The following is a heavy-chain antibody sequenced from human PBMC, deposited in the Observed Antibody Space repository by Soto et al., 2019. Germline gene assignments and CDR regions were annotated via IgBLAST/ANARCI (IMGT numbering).Heavy chain of an antibody. D-gene: IGHD3-9*01. CDR2: ISGSGGST. V-gene: IGHV3-23*01. J-gene: IGHJ4*02. CDR1: GFTFSSYA. CDR3: AKDLGATFLTGYYKAPNFDY. Sequence: GGSLRLSCAASGFTFSSYAMSWVRQAPGKGLEWVSAISGSGGSTYYADSVKGRFTISRDNSKNTLYLQMNSLRAEDTAVYYCAKDLGATFLTGYYKAPNFDYWGQGTLVTVSS.